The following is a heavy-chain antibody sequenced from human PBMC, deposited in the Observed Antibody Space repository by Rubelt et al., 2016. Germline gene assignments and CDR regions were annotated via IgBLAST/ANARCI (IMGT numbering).Heavy chain of an antibody. D-gene: IGHD3-3*01. CDR3: ASADYDLWSGSDRNWFDP. J-gene: IGHJ5*02. CDR2: IYHSGSP. Sequence: QLQLQESGPGLVKPSETLSLTCTVSGGSISSSSYYWGWIRQPPGKGLEWIGSIYHSGSPYYNPSLKSRVTISVDTSKNQFSLKLSSVTAADTAVYYCASADYDLWSGSDRNWFDPWGQGTLVTVSS. V-gene: IGHV4-39*07. CDR1: GGSISSSSYY.